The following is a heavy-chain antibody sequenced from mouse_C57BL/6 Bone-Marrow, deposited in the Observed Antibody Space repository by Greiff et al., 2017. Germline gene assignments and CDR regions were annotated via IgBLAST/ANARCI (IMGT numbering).Heavy chain of an antibody. V-gene: IGHV1-81*01. J-gene: IGHJ2*01. CDR1: GYTFTSYG. CDR2: IYPRSGNT. Sequence: QVQLQQPGAELARPGASVKLSCKASGYTFTSYGISWVKQRTGQGLEWIGEIYPRSGNTYYNEKFKGKATLTADKSSSTAYMELRSLTSEDSAVYFCARPLYYFDYWGQGTTRTVSS. CDR3: ARPLYYFDY.